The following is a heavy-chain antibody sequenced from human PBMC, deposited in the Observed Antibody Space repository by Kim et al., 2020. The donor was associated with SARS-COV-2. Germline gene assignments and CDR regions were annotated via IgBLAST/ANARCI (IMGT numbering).Heavy chain of an antibody. J-gene: IGHJ2*01. V-gene: IGHV4-34*01. CDR2: INHSGST. CDR3: ARGLDYVDYVFWYQPWRY. D-gene: IGHD4-17*01. Sequence: SETLSLICDVYGGSFSGYYWSWIRQPPGKGLEWIGEINHSGSTNYSPSLKSRVTISVDTSKNQFSLKLRSATAADTAIYYCARGLDYVDYVFWYQPWRY. CDR1: GGSFSGYY.